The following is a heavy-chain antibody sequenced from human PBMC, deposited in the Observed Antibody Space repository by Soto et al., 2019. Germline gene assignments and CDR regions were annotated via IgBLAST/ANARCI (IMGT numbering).Heavy chain of an antibody. V-gene: IGHV3-21*01. CDR3: AKVGVLRTNFRWFDF. D-gene: IGHD2-8*01. CDR2: ITISGNYI. J-gene: IGHJ5*01. CDR1: GFAFQAYT. Sequence: PWGSLRLSCAASGFAFQAYTIECRRQPPAKGLEWVSSITISGNYIYYADSVRGRFTISIDNGRNSVSLQMNSLRAEDTAVYYCAKVGVLRTNFRWFDFWGPGTQVTVSS.